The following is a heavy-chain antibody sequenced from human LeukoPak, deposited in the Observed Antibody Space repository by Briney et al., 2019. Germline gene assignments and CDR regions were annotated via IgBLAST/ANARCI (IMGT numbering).Heavy chain of an antibody. CDR3: AREPPSYSSEAAEYFDY. Sequence: SETLSLTCTVSGGSIGSSSYYWGWIRQPPGKGLEWIGSIYYSGSTYYNPSLKSRVTISVDTSKNQFSLKLSSVTAADTAVYYCAREPPSYSSEAAEYFDYWGQGTLVTVSS. CDR1: GGSIGSSSYY. D-gene: IGHD6-19*01. V-gene: IGHV4-39*07. CDR2: IYYSGST. J-gene: IGHJ4*02.